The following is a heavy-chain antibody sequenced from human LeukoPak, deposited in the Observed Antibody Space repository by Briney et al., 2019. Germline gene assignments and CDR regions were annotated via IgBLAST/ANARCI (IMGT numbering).Heavy chain of an antibody. Sequence: SETLSLTCAVYGGSFSGYYWSWIRQPPGKGLEWIGEINHSGSTNYNPSLKSRVTISVDTSKNQFSLKLSSVTAADMAVYYCARGTSGYYGWGQGTLVTVSS. CDR1: GGSFSGYY. V-gene: IGHV4-34*01. D-gene: IGHD3-3*01. CDR3: ARGTSGYYG. J-gene: IGHJ4*02. CDR2: INHSGST.